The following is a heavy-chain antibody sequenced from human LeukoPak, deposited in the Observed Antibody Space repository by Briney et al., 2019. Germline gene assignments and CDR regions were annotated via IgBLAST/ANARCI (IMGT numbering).Heavy chain of an antibody. Sequence: ASVKVSCEASGYTFTGYYMHWVRQAPGQGLEWMGWINPNSGGTNYAQKFQGRATMTRDTSISTAYMELSRLRSDDTAVYYCARGLRAIYVVPAAYNWFDPWGQGTLVTVSS. CDR1: GYTFTGYY. J-gene: IGHJ5*02. D-gene: IGHD2-2*01. CDR3: ARGLRAIYVVPAAYNWFDP. V-gene: IGHV1-2*02. CDR2: INPNSGGT.